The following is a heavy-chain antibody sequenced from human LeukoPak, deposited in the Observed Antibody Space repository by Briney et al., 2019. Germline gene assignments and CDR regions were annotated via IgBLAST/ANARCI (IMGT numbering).Heavy chain of an antibody. CDR1: GGSISSSNW. D-gene: IGHD1-1*01. CDR2: IYHSGST. CDR3: ARGLVQDYYYYYMDV. J-gene: IGHJ6*03. V-gene: IGHV4-4*02. Sequence: SETLSLTCAVSGGSISSSNWWSWVRQPPGKGLEWIGEIYHSGSTNYNPSLKSRVTISVDTSKNRFSLKVTSVTAADTAVYYCARGLVQDYYYYYMDVWGKGTTVTVSS.